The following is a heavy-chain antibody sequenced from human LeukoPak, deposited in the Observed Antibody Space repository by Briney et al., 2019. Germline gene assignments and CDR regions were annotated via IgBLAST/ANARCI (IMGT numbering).Heavy chain of an antibody. CDR3: ARGDYCSSTSCYPHVFDY. Sequence: GGSLRLSCAASGFTFSSYSMNWVRQAPGKGLEWGSSISSSSSYIYYADSVKGRFTISRDNAKNSLYLQMNSLRAEDTAVYYCARGDYCSSTSCYPHVFDYWGQGTLVTVSS. V-gene: IGHV3-21*01. D-gene: IGHD2-2*01. CDR2: ISSSSSYI. J-gene: IGHJ4*02. CDR1: GFTFSSYS.